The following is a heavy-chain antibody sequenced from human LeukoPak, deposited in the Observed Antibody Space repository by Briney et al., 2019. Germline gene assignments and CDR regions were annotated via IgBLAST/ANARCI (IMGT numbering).Heavy chain of an antibody. CDR2: IYSGGST. J-gene: IGHJ6*02. D-gene: IGHD3-22*01. CDR3: ARAMVVIRSGMDV. Sequence: GGSLRLSCAASGFTVSSNYMSWVRQAPGKGLEWVSVIYSGGSTYYADSVKGRFTISRDNSKNTLYLQMNSLRAEDTAVYYCARAMVVIRSGMDVWGQGTTVTVSS. CDR1: GFTVSSNY. V-gene: IGHV3-53*05.